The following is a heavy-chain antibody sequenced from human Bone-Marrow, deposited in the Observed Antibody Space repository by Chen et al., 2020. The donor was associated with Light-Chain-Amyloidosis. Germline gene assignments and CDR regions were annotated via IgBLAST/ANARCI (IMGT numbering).Heavy chain of an antibody. CDR3: AKEKGYRSIVVVVPGTGAFDI. Sequence: EVQLVESGGGLVQPGRSLRISCAASGFTFDDYAMHWVRQAPGKGLEWVSGISWNSGRINYADSVKGRFTISRDNAKNSLYLQLNSLRAEDTALYYCAKEKGYRSIVVVVPGTGAFDIWGQGTMVTVSS. J-gene: IGHJ3*02. CDR2: ISWNSGRI. V-gene: IGHV3-9*01. D-gene: IGHD2-15*01. CDR1: GFTFDDYA.